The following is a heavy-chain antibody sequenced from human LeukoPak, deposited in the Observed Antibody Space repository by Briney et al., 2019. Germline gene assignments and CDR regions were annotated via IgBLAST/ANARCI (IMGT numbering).Heavy chain of an antibody. J-gene: IGHJ2*01. CDR2: ISYDGSNK. Sequence: GGSLRLSCAASGFTFSSYGMHWVRQAPCKGLEWVAVISYDGSNKYYADSVKGRFTTSRDNSKNTLYLEMNSLRAEDTAVYYCAKVDWYLDLWGRGTLVTVSS. V-gene: IGHV3-30*18. CDR3: AKVDWYLDL. CDR1: GFTFSSYG.